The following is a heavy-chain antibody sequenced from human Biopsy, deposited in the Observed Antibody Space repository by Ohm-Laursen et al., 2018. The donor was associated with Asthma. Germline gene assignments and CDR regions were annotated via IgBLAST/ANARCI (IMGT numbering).Heavy chain of an antibody. CDR2: IYYIGST. D-gene: IGHD3-16*01. V-gene: IGHV4-30-4*02. CDR3: ARRGGVRRYFDY. Sequence: SDTLSLTCTVSGGSISSGAYYWSWVRQPPGKGLEWIGYIYYIGSTYYNPSLKSRVAISLDTSKSQFSLKLSSVTAADTAVYFCARRGGVRRYFDYWGQGTLVTVSS. J-gene: IGHJ4*02. CDR1: GGSISSGAYY.